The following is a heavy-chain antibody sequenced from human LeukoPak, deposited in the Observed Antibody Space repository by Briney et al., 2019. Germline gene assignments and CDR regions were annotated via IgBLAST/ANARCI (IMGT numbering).Heavy chain of an antibody. CDR3: ARWARYGGYGFDP. CDR2: ISAYNGNT. Sequence: ASVKVSCKASGYTFTSSGISWVRQAPGQGLEWMGRISAYNGNTNYAQKLQGRVTMTTDTSTSTAYMELRSLRSDDTAVYYCARWARYGGYGFDPWGQGTLVTVSS. D-gene: IGHD5-12*01. CDR1: GYTFTSSG. J-gene: IGHJ5*02. V-gene: IGHV1-18*01.